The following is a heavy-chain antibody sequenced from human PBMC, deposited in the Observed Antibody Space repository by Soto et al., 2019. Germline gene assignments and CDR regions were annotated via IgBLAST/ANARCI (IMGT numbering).Heavy chain of an antibody. V-gene: IGHV4-59*01. CDR2: IYYSGST. CDR1: GGSISSYY. D-gene: IGHD2-15*01. CDR3: ARESCSGGRCYGDLDY. J-gene: IGHJ4*02. Sequence: PSETLSLTCTVSGGSISSYYWSWIRQPPGKGLEWIGYIYYSGSTNYNPSLKSRVTISVDTSKNQFSLKLSSVTAADTAVYYCARESCSGGRCYGDLDYWGQGTLVTVSS.